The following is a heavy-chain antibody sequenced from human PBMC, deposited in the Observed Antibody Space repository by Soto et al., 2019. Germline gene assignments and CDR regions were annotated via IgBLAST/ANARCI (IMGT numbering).Heavy chain of an antibody. V-gene: IGHV4-39*01. CDR1: GGSISSSSYY. D-gene: IGHD3-10*01. CDR2: IYYSGST. CDR3: ARHNGRNYYGSGSYYNPHPPY. Sequence: SETLSLTCTVSGGSISSSSYYWGWIRQPPGKGLEWIGSIYYSGSTYYNPSLKSRVTISVDTSKNQFSLKLSSVTAADTAVYYCARHNGRNYYGSGSYYNPHPPYWGQGTLVTVSS. J-gene: IGHJ4*02.